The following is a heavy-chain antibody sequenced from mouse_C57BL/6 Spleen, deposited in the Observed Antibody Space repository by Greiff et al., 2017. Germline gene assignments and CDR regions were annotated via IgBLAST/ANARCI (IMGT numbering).Heavy chain of an antibody. Sequence: VQLQQSGPELVKPGASVKLSCKASGYTFTSYDINWVKQRPGQGLEWIGWIYPRDGSTKYNEKFKGKATLTVDTSSSTAYMELHSLTSEDSAVYFCARGPYYGSSSYYFDYWGQGTTRTVSS. CDR3: ARGPYYGSSSYYFDY. CDR2: IYPRDGST. V-gene: IGHV1-85*01. D-gene: IGHD1-1*01. CDR1: GYTFTSYD. J-gene: IGHJ2*01.